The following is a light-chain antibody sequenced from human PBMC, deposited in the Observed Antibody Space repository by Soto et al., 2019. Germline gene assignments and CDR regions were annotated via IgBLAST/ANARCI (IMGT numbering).Light chain of an antibody. Sequence: QPVLTQPPSPSGTPGQRVTISCSGSISNIGSNTVNWYQQLPGTTPKLLIYNNNQRPSGVPDRFSGSKSGTSASLAISGLQSEDEADYYCAAWDDSLNGWVFGGGTKLTVL. CDR3: AAWDDSLNGWV. V-gene: IGLV1-44*01. CDR1: ISNIGSNT. CDR2: NNN. J-gene: IGLJ3*02.